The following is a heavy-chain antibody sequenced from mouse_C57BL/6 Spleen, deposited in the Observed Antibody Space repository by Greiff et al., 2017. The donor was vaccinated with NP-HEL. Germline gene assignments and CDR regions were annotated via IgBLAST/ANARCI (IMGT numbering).Heavy chain of an antibody. CDR3: ARFYGSSPYYFDY. Sequence: EVQGVESGGGLVQPGGSLSLSCAASGFTFTDYYMSWVRQPPGKALEWLGFIRNKANGYTTEYSASVKGRFTISRDNSQSILYLQMNALRAEDSATYYCARFYGSSPYYFDYWGQGTTLTVSS. J-gene: IGHJ2*01. D-gene: IGHD1-1*01. CDR2: IRNKANGYTT. V-gene: IGHV7-3*01. CDR1: GFTFTDYY.